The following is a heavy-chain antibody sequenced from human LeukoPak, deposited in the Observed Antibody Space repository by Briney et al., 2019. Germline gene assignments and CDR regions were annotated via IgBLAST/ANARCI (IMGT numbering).Heavy chain of an antibody. CDR1: GFTFSNDW. V-gene: IGHV3-7*01. CDR2: IKQDGSEK. D-gene: IGHD1-7*01. J-gene: IGHJ4*02. CDR3: AREDDWNYEDY. Sequence: GGSQRLSCAASGFTFSNDWMSWVRQAPGKGLEWVANIKQDGSEKYYVNSVKGRFTISRDNAKNSLYLQMNSLRAEDTAIYFCAREDDWNYEDYWGQGTLVTVSS.